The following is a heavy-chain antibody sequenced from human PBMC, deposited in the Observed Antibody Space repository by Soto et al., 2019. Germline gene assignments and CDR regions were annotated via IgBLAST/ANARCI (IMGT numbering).Heavy chain of an antibody. D-gene: IGHD3-3*02. CDR2: LIPVFGSP. V-gene: IGHV1-69*01. J-gene: IGHJ6*02. CDR1: GGTFSRDA. CDR3: TRVLGYIFEPGKTRNYGMVV. Sequence: QVQLVQSGAEVKKPGSSVTVSCKTSGGTFSRDAIHWVRQAPVQGLEWMGLLIPVFGSPIYAKKCQGRIRMTADENTSTAYMALSSVRAEDTALYYCTRVLGYIFEPGKTRNYGMVVWGQGTTVSVS.